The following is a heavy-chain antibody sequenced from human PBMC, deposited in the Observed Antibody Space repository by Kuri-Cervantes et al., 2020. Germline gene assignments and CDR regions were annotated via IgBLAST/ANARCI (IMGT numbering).Heavy chain of an antibody. Sequence: GGSLRLSCAASGFTFADYTMHWVRHAPGKGLEWVSAISGSGGSTYYADSVKGRFTITRDNAKNSLYLQMNSPIAEDTAVYYCARGPNLFRITIFGVPPPHFDYWGQGTLVTVSS. CDR2: ISGSGGST. J-gene: IGHJ4*02. CDR3: ARGPNLFRITIFGVPPPHFDY. V-gene: IGHV3-21*01. D-gene: IGHD3-3*01. CDR1: GFTFADYT.